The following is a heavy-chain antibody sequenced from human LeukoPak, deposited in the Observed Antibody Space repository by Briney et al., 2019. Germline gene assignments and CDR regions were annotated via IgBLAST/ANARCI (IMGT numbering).Heavy chain of an antibody. CDR2: IKQDGSDK. D-gene: IGHD2-21*01. Sequence: GGSLRPSCAASGFTFSSYWMSWVRQAPGKGLEWVANIKQDGSDKYYVDSVKGRFTISRDNAKNSLYLQMNSLRAEDTAVYYCFLPGGASSFDYWGQGTLVTVSS. V-gene: IGHV3-7*01. CDR1: GFTFSSYW. CDR3: FLPGGASSFDY. J-gene: IGHJ4*02.